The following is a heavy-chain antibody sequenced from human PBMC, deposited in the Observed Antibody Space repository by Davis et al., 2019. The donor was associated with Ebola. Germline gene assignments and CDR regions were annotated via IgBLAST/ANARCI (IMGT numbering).Heavy chain of an antibody. J-gene: IGHJ6*02. D-gene: IGHD3-22*01. V-gene: IGHV5-51*01. CDR2: IYPGDSDT. CDR1: GYSFTSYW. Sequence: PGGSLRLSCKGSGYSFTSYWIGWVRQMPGKGLEWMGIIYPGDSDTRYSPSFQGQVTISADKSISTAYLQWSSLKASDTAMYYCARGGHYYDSSGYYGPFYYYYGMDVWGQGTTVTVSS. CDR3: ARGGHYYDSSGYYGPFYYYYGMDV.